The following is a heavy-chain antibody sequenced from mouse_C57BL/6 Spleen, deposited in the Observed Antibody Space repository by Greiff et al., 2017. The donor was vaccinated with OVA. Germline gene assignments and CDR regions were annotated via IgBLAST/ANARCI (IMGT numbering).Heavy chain of an antibody. Sequence: VQLQESGAELVKPGASVKLSCKASGYTFTEYTIHWVKQRSGQGLEWIGWFYPGSGSIRYNEKFKGRAKLTADKSSSTVYMELSRLTTEDSAVYFCARHEGLYAGALDYWGQGTSVTVSS. D-gene: IGHD2-3*01. V-gene: IGHV1-62-2*01. CDR3: ARHEGLYAGALDY. J-gene: IGHJ4*01. CDR2: FYPGSGSI. CDR1: GYTFTEYT.